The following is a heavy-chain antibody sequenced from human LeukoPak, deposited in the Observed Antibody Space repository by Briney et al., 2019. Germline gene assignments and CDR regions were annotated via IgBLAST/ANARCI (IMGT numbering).Heavy chain of an antibody. CDR2: ISYDGSNK. Sequence: LRLSCAASGFTLSGYSMNWVRQAPGKGLEWVAVISYDGSNKYYADSVKGRFTISRDNSKNTLYLQMNSLRAEDTAVYYCAKEMAAMVNSVDYWGQGTLVTVSS. J-gene: IGHJ4*02. CDR1: GFTLSGYS. CDR3: AKEMAAMVNSVDY. V-gene: IGHV3-30*18. D-gene: IGHD5-18*01.